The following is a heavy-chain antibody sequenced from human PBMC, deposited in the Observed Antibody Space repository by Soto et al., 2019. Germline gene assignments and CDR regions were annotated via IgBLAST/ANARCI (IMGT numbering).Heavy chain of an antibody. CDR1: GFTFNDYY. CDR2: ISSSSGYT. J-gene: IGHJ4*02. CDR3: ARGGTTVTYF. D-gene: IGHD4-17*01. Sequence: QVQLVESGGGLVKPGGSLRLSCVASGFTFNDYYMSWIRQAPGKGLEWVSYISSSSGYTNYADSVKGRFTISRDNARNSLYLQMNSLRAEDTDVYYCARGGTTVTYFWGQGTLVTVSS. V-gene: IGHV3-11*06.